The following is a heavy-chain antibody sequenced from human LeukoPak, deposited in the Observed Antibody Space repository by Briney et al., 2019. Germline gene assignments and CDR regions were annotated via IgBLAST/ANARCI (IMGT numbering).Heavy chain of an antibody. CDR3: ATGPSIVGATAHPTLDY. Sequence: ASVKVSCKVSGYTLTELSMHWVRPAPRKGLEWRGGFDSEDGETIYAQKFQGRVTMTEDTSTDTAYMELSSLRSEDTAVYYCATGPSIVGATAHPTLDYWGQGTLVTVSS. D-gene: IGHD1-26*01. V-gene: IGHV1-24*01. J-gene: IGHJ4*02. CDR1: GYTLTELS. CDR2: FDSEDGET.